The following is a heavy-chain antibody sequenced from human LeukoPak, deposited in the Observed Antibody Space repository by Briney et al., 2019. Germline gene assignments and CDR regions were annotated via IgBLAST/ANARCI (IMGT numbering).Heavy chain of an antibody. V-gene: IGHV3-74*01. J-gene: IGHJ4*02. CDR2: INSDGSST. CDR3: ARASRYYGGNPLDY. Sequence: GGSLRLSCAASGFTFSSYWMHGVRQAPGKRLVWVSRINSDGSSTSYADSVKGRFTISRDNAKNTLYLQMNSLRAEDTAVYYCARASRYYGGNPLDYWGQGTLVTVSS. D-gene: IGHD4-23*01. CDR1: GFTFSSYW.